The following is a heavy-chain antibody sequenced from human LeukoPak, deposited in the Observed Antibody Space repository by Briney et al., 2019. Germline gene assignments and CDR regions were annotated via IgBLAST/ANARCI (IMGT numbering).Heavy chain of an antibody. Sequence: GGSLRLSCTASGFTFSSYWMHWVRHVPGKGLVWVSRINSAGISTNYADSVKGQFTISRDNAKNTLYLQMNSLRAEDTAIYYCARDIAAAVDYWGQGTLVTVSS. CDR1: GFTFSSYW. J-gene: IGHJ4*02. CDR3: ARDIAAAVDY. CDR2: INSAGIST. D-gene: IGHD6-13*01. V-gene: IGHV3-74*01.